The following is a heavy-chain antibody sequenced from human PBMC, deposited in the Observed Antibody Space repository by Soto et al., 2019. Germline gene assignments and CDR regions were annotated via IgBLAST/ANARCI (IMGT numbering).Heavy chain of an antibody. CDR1: GFTFSTYW. D-gene: IGHD3-16*01. CDR2: IKTDGSVT. V-gene: IGHV3-74*01. J-gene: IGHJ4*02. CDR3: ARDLGGSHDY. Sequence: GGSLRLSCAASGFTFSTYWMHWVRQAPGEGLVWVSRIKTDGSVTTYADSVKGRFTISRGSAKNTLYLQMNTLRAEDTAVYYCARDLGGSHDYWGRGTLVTVSS.